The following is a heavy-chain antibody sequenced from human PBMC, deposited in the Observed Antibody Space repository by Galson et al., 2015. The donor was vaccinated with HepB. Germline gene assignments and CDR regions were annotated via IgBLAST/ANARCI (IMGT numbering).Heavy chain of an antibody. CDR2: ISYDGSNK. CDR3: ARETTVTSFDY. D-gene: IGHD4-17*01. V-gene: IGHV3-30-3*01. Sequence: SLRLSCAASGFTFSSYATHWVRQAPGKGLEWVAVISYDGSNKYYADSVKGRFTISRDNSKNTLYLQMNSLRAEDTAVYYCARETTVTSFDYWGQGTLVTVSS. CDR1: GFTFSSYA. J-gene: IGHJ4*02.